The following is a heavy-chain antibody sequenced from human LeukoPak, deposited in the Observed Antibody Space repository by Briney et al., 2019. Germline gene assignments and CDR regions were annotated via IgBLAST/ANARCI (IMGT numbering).Heavy chain of an antibody. CDR1: GGSISSYY. D-gene: IGHD4-17*01. Sequence: PSETLSLTCTVSGGSISSYYWSWIRQPPGKGLEWIGYIYYSGSTNYNPSLKSRVTISVDTSKNQFFLRLSSVTAADTAVYYCARSSGGDTTFDYWGQGTLVTVSS. V-gene: IGHV4-59*08. J-gene: IGHJ4*02. CDR3: ARSSGGDTTFDY. CDR2: IYYSGST.